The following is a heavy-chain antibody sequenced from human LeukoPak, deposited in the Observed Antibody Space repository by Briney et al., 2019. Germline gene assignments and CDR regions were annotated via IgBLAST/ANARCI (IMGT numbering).Heavy chain of an antibody. CDR3: ARGPHRRTYDRDNWFDP. CDR2: IIPIFGTA. D-gene: IGHD3-3*01. V-gene: IGHV1-69*01. CDR1: GGTFSSYA. Sequence: KVSCKASGGTFSSYAISWVRQAPGQGLEWMGGIIPIFGTANYAQKFQGRVTITADESTSTAYMELSSLRSEDTAVYYCARGPHRRTYDRDNWFDPWGQGTLVTVSS. J-gene: IGHJ5*02.